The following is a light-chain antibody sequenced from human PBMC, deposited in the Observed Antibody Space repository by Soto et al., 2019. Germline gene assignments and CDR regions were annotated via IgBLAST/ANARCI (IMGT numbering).Light chain of an antibody. CDR2: HTD. CDR3: VLYINGGTWV. CDR1: SGSVSTNYY. V-gene: IGLV8-61*01. J-gene: IGLJ3*02. Sequence: QAVVTQEPSFSVSPGGTVTLTCGLNSGSVSTNYYPAWYQQTPGQAPRALIYHTDTRSSGVPDRFSGSILGNKAALTISGAQADDESDYYCVLYINGGTWVFGGGTKLTVL.